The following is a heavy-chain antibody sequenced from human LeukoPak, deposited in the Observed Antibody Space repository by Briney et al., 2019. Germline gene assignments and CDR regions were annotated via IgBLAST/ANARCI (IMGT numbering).Heavy chain of an antibody. CDR2: IKQDESQK. CDR1: GFSFSSFW. J-gene: IGHJ5*02. Sequence: GGSLRLSCAASGFSFSSFWMIWVRQAPGKGLEWVASIKQDESQKFYVDSVKGRFTVSRDNANNLLYLQSNSLRAEDTAVYYCARGSLFSPNWFDPWGQGTPVTVSS. V-gene: IGHV3-7*01. CDR3: ARGSLFSPNWFDP. D-gene: IGHD3-10*02.